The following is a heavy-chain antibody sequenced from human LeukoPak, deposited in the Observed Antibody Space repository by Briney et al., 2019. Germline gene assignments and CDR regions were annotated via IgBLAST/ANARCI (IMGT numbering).Heavy chain of an antibody. CDR2: INSDGSST. Sequence: GGSLRLSCAASGFTLSNYWMHWVRQAPGKGLVWVSRINSDGSSTNYADSAKGRFTISRDNAKNTLYLQMNSLRAEDTAVYYCATNSFWSGYYWGQGTLVTVSS. CDR1: GFTLSNYW. J-gene: IGHJ4*02. V-gene: IGHV3-74*01. D-gene: IGHD3-3*01. CDR3: ATNSFWSGYY.